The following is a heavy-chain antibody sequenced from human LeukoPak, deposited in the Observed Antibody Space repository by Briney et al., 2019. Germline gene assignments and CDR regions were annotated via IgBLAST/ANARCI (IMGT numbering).Heavy chain of an antibody. J-gene: IGHJ6*03. CDR3: ARGGGYSGYDTYYYMDV. CDR1: GGSISSYY. V-gene: IGHV4-59*01. CDR2: IYYSGST. D-gene: IGHD5-12*01. Sequence: SDTLSLTCTVSGGSISSYYWSWLRQPPGKGLEWLGYIYYSGSTNYNPSLKSRVTISVDTSKSQFSLKLSPVTAANTAVYYCARGGGYSGYDTYYYMDVWGKGTTVTVSS.